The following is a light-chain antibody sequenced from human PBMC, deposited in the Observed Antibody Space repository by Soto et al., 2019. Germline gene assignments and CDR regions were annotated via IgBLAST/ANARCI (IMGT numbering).Light chain of an antibody. CDR1: QGISNY. Sequence: DIQMTQSPSSLSASVGDRVTITCRASQGISNYLAWYQQEPGKAPKLLIYTASTLQTGVPSRFSGRGSGTEFTLTISSLQPEDFATYYCQQLNSYPSITCGQGTRLEIK. CDR3: QQLNSYPSIT. V-gene: IGKV1-9*01. CDR2: TAS. J-gene: IGKJ5*01.